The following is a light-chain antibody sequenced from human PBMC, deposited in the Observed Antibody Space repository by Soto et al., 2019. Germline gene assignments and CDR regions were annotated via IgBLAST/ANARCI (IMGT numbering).Light chain of an antibody. CDR1: QSVSSY. CDR2: DAS. J-gene: IGKJ2*01. Sequence: EIVLTQPPATLSLSPGERATLSCRASQSVSSYLAWYQQKPGQAPRLLIYDASNRATGIPARFSGSGSGTDFTLSISILEPEDFAVYYCQQRSNWPPYTFGQGTKLEIK. V-gene: IGKV3-11*01. CDR3: QQRSNWPPYT.